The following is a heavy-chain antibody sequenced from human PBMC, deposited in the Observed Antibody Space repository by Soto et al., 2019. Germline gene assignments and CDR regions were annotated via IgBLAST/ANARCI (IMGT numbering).Heavy chain of an antibody. V-gene: IGHV1-2*04. CDR2: INPNSGGT. CDR1: GYTFTGYY. D-gene: IGHD1-1*01. Sequence: ASVKVSCKASGYTFTGYYMHWVRQAPGQGLEWMGWINPNSGGTNYAQKFQGWVTMTRDTSISTAYMELSRLRSDDTAVYYCAREGGTTWNRGTTAYDNRGQGTLVTVSS. J-gene: IGHJ4*02. CDR3: AREGGTTWNRGTTAYDN.